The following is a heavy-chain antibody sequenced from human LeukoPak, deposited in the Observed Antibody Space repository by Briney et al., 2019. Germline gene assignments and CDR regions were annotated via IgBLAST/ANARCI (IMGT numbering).Heavy chain of an antibody. CDR1: GGSISSYY. V-gene: IGHV4-59*01. Sequence: SETLSLTCTVSGGSISSYYWSWIRQPPGKGLEWIGYIYYSGSTNYNPSLKSRVTISVDTSKNQFSLKLSSVTAADTAVYYCARDLVGAFDIWGQGTMVTVSS. J-gene: IGHJ3*02. D-gene: IGHD3-16*01. CDR3: ARDLVGAFDI. CDR2: IYYSGST.